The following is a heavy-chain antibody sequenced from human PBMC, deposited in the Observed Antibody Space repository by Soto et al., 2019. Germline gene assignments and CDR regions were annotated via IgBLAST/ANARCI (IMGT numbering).Heavy chain of an antibody. Sequence: SETLSLTCAVYGGSFSGYYWSWIRRPPGKGLEWIGEINHSGSTNYNPSLKSRVTISVDTSKNQFSLKLSSVTAADTAVYYCARGSNLKRYFSWGQGTLVTVSS. V-gene: IGHV4-34*01. CDR2: INHSGST. D-gene: IGHD3-9*01. CDR3: ARGSNLKRYFS. CDR1: GGSFSGYY. J-gene: IGHJ4*02.